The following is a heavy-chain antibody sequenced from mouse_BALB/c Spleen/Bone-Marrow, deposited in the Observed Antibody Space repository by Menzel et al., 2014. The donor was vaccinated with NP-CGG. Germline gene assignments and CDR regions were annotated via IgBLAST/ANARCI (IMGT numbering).Heavy chain of an antibody. CDR1: GYSFTGYF. CDR3: TTSEYYDVFSY. J-gene: IGHJ3*01. D-gene: IGHD2-4*01. CDR2: INPYNGDT. V-gene: IGHV1-20*01. Sequence: VQLQQSGPELVKPGASVKISCKASGYSFTGYFMNWVMQSHGKSIEWIGRINPYNGDTFYNQKFKGKATLTVDKSSXTPHIKLLILTSYHSALYYCTTSEYYDVFSYWGQCTLFTVSA.